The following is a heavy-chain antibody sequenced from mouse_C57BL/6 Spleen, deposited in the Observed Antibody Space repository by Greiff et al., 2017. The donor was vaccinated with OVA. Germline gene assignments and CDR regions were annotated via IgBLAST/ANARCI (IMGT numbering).Heavy chain of an antibody. D-gene: IGHD1-1*01. V-gene: IGHV1-52*01. Sequence: QVQLQQPGAELVRPGSSVKLSCKASGYTFTSYWMHWVKQRPIQGLEWIGNIDPSDSETHYNQKFKDKATLTVDKSSSTAYMQLSSLTSEDSAVYYCARGPAFTTVVATGGRGYAMDYWGQGTSVTVSS. CDR3: ARGPAFTTVVATGGRGYAMDY. CDR2: IDPSDSET. CDR1: GYTFTSYW. J-gene: IGHJ4*01.